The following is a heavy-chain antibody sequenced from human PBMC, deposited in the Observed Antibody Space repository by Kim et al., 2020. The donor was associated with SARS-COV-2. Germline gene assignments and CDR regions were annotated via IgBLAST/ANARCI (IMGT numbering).Heavy chain of an antibody. Sequence: KCNTKYSQKFQGRVTITRDTSASTAYMELSSLRSEDTAVYYCARENSMDVWGQGTTVTVSS. CDR2: KCNT. J-gene: IGHJ6*02. CDR3: ARENSMDV. V-gene: IGHV1-3*01.